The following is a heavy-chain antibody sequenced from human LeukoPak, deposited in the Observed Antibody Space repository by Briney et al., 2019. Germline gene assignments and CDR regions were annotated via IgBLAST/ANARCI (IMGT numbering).Heavy chain of an antibody. CDR2: INPNSGGT. CDR1: GYTFTGYY. V-gene: IGHV1-2*02. D-gene: IGHD2-21*01. J-gene: IGHJ4*02. CDR3: ARDYSLSPTRFDY. Sequence: ASVKVSCKASGYTFTGYYMHWVRQAPGQGLEWMGWINPNSGGTNYAQKFQGRVTMTRDTSISTAYMELSRLRSDDTAVYYCARDYSLSPTRFDYWGQGTLVTVSS.